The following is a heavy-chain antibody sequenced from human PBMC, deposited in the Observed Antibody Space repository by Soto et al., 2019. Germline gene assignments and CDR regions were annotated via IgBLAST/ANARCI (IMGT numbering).Heavy chain of an antibody. CDR2: INHSGGS. J-gene: IGHJ4*02. Sequence: SETLSLTCAVYGGSFSGYYWSWIRQPPGKGLEWIGDINHSGGSNQSPSLKSRVIISVDTSKNQFSLKLKSVTAADTAVYYCARGIATIPAVQGDAPDNCYFASWGLGTRVTVSS. CDR1: GGSFSGYY. D-gene: IGHD6-25*01. CDR3: ARGIATIPAVQGDAPDNCYFAS. V-gene: IGHV4-34*01.